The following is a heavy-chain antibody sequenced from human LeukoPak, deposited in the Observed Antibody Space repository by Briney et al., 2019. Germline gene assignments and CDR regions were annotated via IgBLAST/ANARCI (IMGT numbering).Heavy chain of an antibody. V-gene: IGHV1-69*01. CDR3: ARGPDYYDSSGYDYYYMDV. CDR2: IIPIFGTA. Sequence: SSVKVSCKASGGTFSNYAISWVRQAPGQGLEWMGGIIPIFGTANYAQKFQGRVTITADESTSTAYMELSSLRPEDTAVYYCARGPDYYDSSGYDYYYMDVWGKGTTVTVSS. CDR1: GGTFSNYA. J-gene: IGHJ6*03. D-gene: IGHD3-22*01.